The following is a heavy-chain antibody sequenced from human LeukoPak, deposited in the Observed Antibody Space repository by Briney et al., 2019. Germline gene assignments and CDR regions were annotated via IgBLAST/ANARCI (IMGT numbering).Heavy chain of an antibody. D-gene: IGHD6-19*01. J-gene: IGHJ4*02. CDR3: ARDSGGWYIY. CDR2: ISYDGSNK. Sequence: PGGSLRLSRAASRFTFSNYAMHWVRQAPGKGLEWVAVISYDGSNKYYADSVRGRFTISRDNSKNTLYLQMNSLRAEDTAVYCCARDSGGWYIYWGQGTLVTVSS. V-gene: IGHV3-30*04. CDR1: RFTFSNYA.